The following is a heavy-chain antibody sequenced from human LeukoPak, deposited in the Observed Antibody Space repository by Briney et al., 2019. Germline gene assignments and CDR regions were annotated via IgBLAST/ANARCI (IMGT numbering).Heavy chain of an antibody. Sequence: PSGGSLRLSCAASGFTFSSYAMSWVRQAPGKGLEWVSAISGSGGSTYYADSVKGRFTISRDNSKNTLYLQMNSLRAEDTAVYYCAKGDQLLTTAKYYFDYWSQGTLVTVSS. V-gene: IGHV3-23*01. CDR3: AKGDQLLTTAKYYFDY. CDR2: ISGSGGST. CDR1: GFTFSSYA. J-gene: IGHJ4*02. D-gene: IGHD1-14*01.